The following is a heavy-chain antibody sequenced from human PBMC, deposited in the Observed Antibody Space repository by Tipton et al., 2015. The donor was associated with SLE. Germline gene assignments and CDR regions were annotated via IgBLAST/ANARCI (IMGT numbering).Heavy chain of an antibody. J-gene: IGHJ4*02. D-gene: IGHD6-13*01. Sequence: SLRLSCAASGFTFDDYAMYWVRQRPGKGLEWVSIISWDSENRAYADSVKGRFTISRDNAENTLFLQMNSLRAEDTAVYYCATKGPGYSSTWYPFDYWGQGTLVTVSS. CDR3: ATKGPGYSSTWYPFDY. CDR2: ISWDSENR. V-gene: IGHV3-9*01. CDR1: GFTFDDYA.